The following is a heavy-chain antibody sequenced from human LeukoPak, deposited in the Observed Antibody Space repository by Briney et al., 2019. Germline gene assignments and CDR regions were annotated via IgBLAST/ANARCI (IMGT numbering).Heavy chain of an antibody. D-gene: IGHD4-11*01. Sequence: PSETLSLTCTVSGGSISSGGYYWSWIRQPAGKGLEWIGRIYTSGSTNYNPSLKSRVTMSVDTSKNQFSLKLSSVTAADTAVYYCAREVLDYSNYVLDYWGQGTLVTVSS. J-gene: IGHJ4*02. CDR2: IYTSGST. V-gene: IGHV4-61*02. CDR1: GGSISSGGYY. CDR3: AREVLDYSNYVLDY.